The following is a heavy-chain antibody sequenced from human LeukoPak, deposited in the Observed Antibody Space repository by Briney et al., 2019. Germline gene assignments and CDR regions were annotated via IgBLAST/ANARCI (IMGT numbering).Heavy chain of an antibody. V-gene: IGHV3-74*01. D-gene: IGHD6-19*01. CDR2: INSDGNSV. CDR1: GFTFSSYW. CDR3: AREYSSGWSLDY. J-gene: IGHJ4*02. Sequence: GGSLRLSCEASGFTFSSYWMHWVRQAPGKGLVWVSRINSDGNSVTYADSVEGRLTISRDNAKNTLYLQMNSLKAEDTAVYYCAREYSSGWSLDYWGQGTLVTVSS.